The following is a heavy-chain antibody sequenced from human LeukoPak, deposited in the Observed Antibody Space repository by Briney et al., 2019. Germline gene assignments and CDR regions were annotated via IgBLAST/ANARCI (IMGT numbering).Heavy chain of an antibody. Sequence: GGSLRLSCAASGFTFSSYWRSWVRQAPGKGLEWVANIKQDGSEKYYVDSVKGRFTISRDNAKNSLYLQMNSLRAEDTAVYYCAREGRSYAIDYWGQGTLVTVSS. D-gene: IGHD2-2*01. CDR2: IKQDGSEK. CDR1: GFTFSSYW. V-gene: IGHV3-7*01. CDR3: AREGRSYAIDY. J-gene: IGHJ4*02.